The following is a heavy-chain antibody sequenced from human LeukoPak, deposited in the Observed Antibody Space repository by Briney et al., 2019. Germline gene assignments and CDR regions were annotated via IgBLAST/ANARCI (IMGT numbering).Heavy chain of an antibody. J-gene: IGHJ4*02. CDR1: GGSFSGYY. V-gene: IGHV4-34*01. CDR2: INHSGSI. CDR3: ATTFYDILTGYPQVWDFGY. Sequence: SETLSLTCGVYGGSFSGYYWSWIRQPPGKGLEWIGEINHSGSINYNPSLKSRVTISVDTSKNQFSLKLSSVTAADTAVYYCATTFYDILTGYPQVWDFGYWGQGTLVTVSS. D-gene: IGHD3-9*01.